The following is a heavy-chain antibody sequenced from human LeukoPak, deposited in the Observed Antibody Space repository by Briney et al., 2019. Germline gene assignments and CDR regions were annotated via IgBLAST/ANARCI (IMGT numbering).Heavy chain of an antibody. J-gene: IGHJ5*02. CDR2: ISSSSSYI. CDR1: GFTFSSYS. V-gene: IGHV3-21*01. CDR3: ARSYLSSWYEFYWFDP. D-gene: IGHD6-13*01. Sequence: PGGSLRLSCAASGFTFSSYSMNWVRQAPGKGLEWVSSISSSSSYIYYADSVKGRFTISRDNAKNSLYLQMNSLRAEDTAVYYCARSYLSSWYEFYWFDPWGQGTLVTVS.